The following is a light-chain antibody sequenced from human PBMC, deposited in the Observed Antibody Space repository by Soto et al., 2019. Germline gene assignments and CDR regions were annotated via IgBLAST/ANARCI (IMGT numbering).Light chain of an antibody. J-gene: IGKJ1*01. CDR3: LQDYNYPWT. CDR2: AAS. Sequence: AIQMTQSPSSLSASVGDRVTITCRASQGIRNDLGWYQQKPGKAPKLLIYAASSLQSGVPSRFSGTGSGTDFTLTISSLQPEYFATYYCLQDYNYPWTFGQGTKVEIK. CDR1: QGIRND. V-gene: IGKV1-6*01.